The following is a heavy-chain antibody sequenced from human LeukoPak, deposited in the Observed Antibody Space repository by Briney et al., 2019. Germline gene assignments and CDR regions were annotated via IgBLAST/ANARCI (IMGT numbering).Heavy chain of an antibody. CDR3: AGDLLIAARTDY. Sequence: GGSLRLSCAASGFTFSSYAMHWVRQAPGKGLEWVAVISYDGSNKYYADSVKGRFTISRDNSKNTLYLQMNSLRAEDTAVYYCAGDLLIAARTDYWGQGTLVTVSS. CDR1: GFTFSSYA. J-gene: IGHJ4*02. D-gene: IGHD6-6*01. V-gene: IGHV3-30-3*01. CDR2: ISYDGSNK.